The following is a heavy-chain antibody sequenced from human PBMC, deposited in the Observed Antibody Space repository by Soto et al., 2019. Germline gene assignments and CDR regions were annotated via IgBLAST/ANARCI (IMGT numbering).Heavy chain of an antibody. CDR2: INPNGGST. Sequence: QVQLVQSGAEVKKPGASVQISCKSSGYTFIHYYIHWVRQAPGQGLEWMAIINPNGGSTNYAKKFQGRVTVTSDTSTTTVSMELNSLESDDTAVYFCASSLLQGDFWGQGTLVTVSS. V-gene: IGHV1-46*01. CDR3: ASSLLQGDF. J-gene: IGHJ4*02. CDR1: GYTFIHYY. D-gene: IGHD2-21*01.